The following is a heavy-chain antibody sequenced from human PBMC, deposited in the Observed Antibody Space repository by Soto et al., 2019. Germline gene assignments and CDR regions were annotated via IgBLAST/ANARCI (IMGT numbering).Heavy chain of an antibody. Sequence: SETLSLTCAVSGGSISSGGYSWSWIRQPPGKGLEWIGYIYHSGSTYYNPSLKSRVTISVDRSKNQFSLKLNSVTAADTAVYYCTKVSSGWFDPWGQGTLVTVSS. CDR3: TKVSSGWFDP. D-gene: IGHD2-8*01. V-gene: IGHV4-30-2*01. CDR1: GGSISSGGYS. J-gene: IGHJ5*02. CDR2: IYHSGST.